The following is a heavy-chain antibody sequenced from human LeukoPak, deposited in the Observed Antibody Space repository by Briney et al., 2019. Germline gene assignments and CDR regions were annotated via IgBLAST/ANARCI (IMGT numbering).Heavy chain of an antibody. D-gene: IGHD6-13*01. Sequence: PGGSLRLSCAAFGFTLRSYWMHWVRQVPGKGLEWVSSISSSSSYIYYADSVKGRFTISRDNAKNSLYLQMNSLRAEDTAVYYCARGGGMRSWYDFDYWGQGILVTVSS. CDR3: ARGGGMRSWYDFDY. CDR2: ISSSSSYI. J-gene: IGHJ4*02. CDR1: GFTLRSYW. V-gene: IGHV3-21*01.